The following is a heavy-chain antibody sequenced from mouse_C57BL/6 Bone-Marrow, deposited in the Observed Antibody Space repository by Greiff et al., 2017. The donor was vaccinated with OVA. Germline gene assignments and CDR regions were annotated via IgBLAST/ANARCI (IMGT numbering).Heavy chain of an antibody. CDR3: ARLDYDYDRWYFDV. V-gene: IGHV14-2*01. D-gene: IGHD2-4*01. CDR1: GFNIKDYY. J-gene: IGHJ1*03. Sequence: EVQLQQSGAELVKPGASVKFSCTASGFNIKDYYMHWVKQRPEQGLGWIGRFDPEDGETKYAPKFQGKATITADTSSNTAYLQLSSLTSEDTAVYYCARLDYDYDRWYFDVWGTGTTVTVSS. CDR2: FDPEDGET.